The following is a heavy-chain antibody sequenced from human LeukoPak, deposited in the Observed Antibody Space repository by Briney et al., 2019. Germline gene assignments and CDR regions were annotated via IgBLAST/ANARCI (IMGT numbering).Heavy chain of an antibody. V-gene: IGHV1-8*03. CDR1: GYTFTSYD. J-gene: IGHJ3*02. CDR2: MHPNSGNT. D-gene: IGHD2-2*01. CDR3: ARGSFVVPAAQDAFDI. Sequence: ASVKVSCKASGYTFTSYDINWVRQATGQGLEWMGWMHPNSGNTGYAQKFQGRVTITRNTSISTAYMELSSLRSEDTAVYYCARGSFVVPAAQDAFDIWGQGTMVTVSS.